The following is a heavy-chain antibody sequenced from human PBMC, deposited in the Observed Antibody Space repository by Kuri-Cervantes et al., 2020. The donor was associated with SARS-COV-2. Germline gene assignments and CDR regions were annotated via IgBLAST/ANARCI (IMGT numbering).Heavy chain of an antibody. CDR2: IFSNDEKSYK. V-gene: IGHV2-26*01. D-gene: IGHD2-2*01. CDR1: GFSLSNARMG. J-gene: IGHJ5*02. Sequence: SGPTLVKPTETLTLTCTVSGFSLSNARMGVSWIRQPPGKALEWLAHIFSNDEKSYKSYSTSLETRLTISKDTSRSQVVLTMTNMDPVDTATYYCAHRRYCSSTSCYLPIGGVWFDPWGQGTLVTV. CDR3: AHRRYCSSTSCYLPIGGVWFDP.